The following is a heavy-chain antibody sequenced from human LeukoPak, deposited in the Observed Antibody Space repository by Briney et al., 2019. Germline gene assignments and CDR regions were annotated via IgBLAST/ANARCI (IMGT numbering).Heavy chain of an antibody. CDR1: GYTFTSYD. V-gene: IGHV1-8*01. CDR2: MNPNSGNT. D-gene: IGHD1-26*01. J-gene: IGHJ4*02. Sequence: ASVKVSCKASGYTFTSYDINWVRQATGQGLEWMGWMNPNSGNTGYAQKFQGRVTMTRNTSISTAYMELSSLRSDDTAVYYCARVRGGGGSYGSGQLDYWGQGTLVTVSS. CDR3: ARVRGGGGSYGSGQLDY.